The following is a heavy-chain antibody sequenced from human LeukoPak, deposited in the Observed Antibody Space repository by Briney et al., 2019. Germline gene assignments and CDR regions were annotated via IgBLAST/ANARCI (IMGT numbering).Heavy chain of an antibody. Sequence: ASVKVSCKASGYTFTSYGISWVRQAPGQGLEWMGWISAYNGNTNYAQKFQGRVTITADESTSTAYMELSSLRSEDTAVYYCASGTATNWFDPWGQGTLVTVSS. CDR2: ISAYNGNT. D-gene: IGHD5-18*01. CDR1: GYTFTSYG. V-gene: IGHV1-18*01. J-gene: IGHJ5*02. CDR3: ASGTATNWFDP.